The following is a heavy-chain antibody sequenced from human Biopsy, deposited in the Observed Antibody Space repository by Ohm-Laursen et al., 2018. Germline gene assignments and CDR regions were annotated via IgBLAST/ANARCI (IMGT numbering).Heavy chain of an antibody. J-gene: IGHJ4*02. CDR2: IYYSWTT. V-gene: IGHV4-61*08. CDR3: ARAYFYGMGTSNYFLDS. D-gene: IGHD3-10*01. Sequence: GTLSLTCTVSGGSVRSPDHRWNWVRRAPGKGLEWIGNIYYSWTTLYNPSLSGRVTMDLDRSTNQFSLKLKSVTSADTAVYFCARAYFYGMGTSNYFLDSWGQGALVTVSS. CDR1: GGSVRSPDHR.